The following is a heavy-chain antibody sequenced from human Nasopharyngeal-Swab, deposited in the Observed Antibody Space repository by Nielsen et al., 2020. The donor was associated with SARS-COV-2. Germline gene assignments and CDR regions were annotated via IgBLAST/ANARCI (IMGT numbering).Heavy chain of an antibody. CDR2: ITTDHDDT. D-gene: IGHD4-17*01. V-gene: IGHV1-18*01. Sequence: WVRQAPGQGLEWMGWITTDHDDTYYSQRLQGRVTITTDISTATVYMELSSLRSEDTAVYYCARDPTVTTDYYYYYYMDVWGKGTTVTVSS. CDR3: ARDPTVTTDYYYYYYMDV. J-gene: IGHJ6*03.